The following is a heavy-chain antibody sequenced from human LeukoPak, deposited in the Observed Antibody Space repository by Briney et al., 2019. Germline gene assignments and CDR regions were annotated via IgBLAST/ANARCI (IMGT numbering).Heavy chain of an antibody. V-gene: IGHV4-38-2*02. J-gene: IGHJ4*02. CDR3: ARDAYDYVWGSSGY. D-gene: IGHD3-16*01. Sequence: SETLSLTCTVSGYSISSGYYWGWIRQPPGKGLEWIGSIYHSGSTYYNPSLKSRVTISVDTSKNQFSLKLSSVTAADTAVYYCARDAYDYVWGSSGYWGQGTLVTVSS. CDR1: GYSISSGYY. CDR2: IYHSGST.